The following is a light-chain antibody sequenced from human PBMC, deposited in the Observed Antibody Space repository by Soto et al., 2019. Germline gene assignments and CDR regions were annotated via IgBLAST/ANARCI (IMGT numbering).Light chain of an antibody. J-gene: IGKJ5*01. CDR1: QSVSSSY. CDR3: QQRSNWPPFT. Sequence: EIVLTQSPCTLSLSPGERATLSCRASQSVSSSYLAWYQQKPGQAPRLLIYGASNRATGIPDRFSGSGSGTEFTLTISSLQSEDFAVYYCQQRSNWPPFTFGQGTRL. V-gene: IGKV3D-20*02. CDR2: GAS.